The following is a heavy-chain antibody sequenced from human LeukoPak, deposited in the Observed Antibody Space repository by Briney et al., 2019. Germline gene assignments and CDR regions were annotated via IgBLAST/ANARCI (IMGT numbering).Heavy chain of an antibody. CDR1: GFTFNGYW. V-gene: IGHV3-7*01. J-gene: IGHJ4*02. D-gene: IGHD3-3*01. Sequence: GGSLRLSCAASGFTFNGYWMSWVRQAPGKGLEGVANIKQDGSEKYYVDSVRGRVTISRDNAENSLFLQMNRLRAEDTAVYYCTRDFGRSSYYFDFWGQGTLVTVSS. CDR3: TRDFGRSSYYFDF. CDR2: IKQDGSEK.